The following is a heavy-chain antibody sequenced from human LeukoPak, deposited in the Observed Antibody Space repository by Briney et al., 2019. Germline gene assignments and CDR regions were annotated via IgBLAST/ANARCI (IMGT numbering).Heavy chain of an antibody. Sequence: GGSLRLSCAASGFTFSSYWMSWVRQAPGKGLEWVANIKQDGSEKYYVDSVKGRFTISRDNAKNSLYLQMNSLRAEDTAVYYCAREGPLYYYDSSGSDYWGQGTLVTVSS. CDR3: AREGPLYYYDSSGSDY. V-gene: IGHV3-7*01. J-gene: IGHJ4*01. CDR1: GFTFSSYW. CDR2: IKQDGSEK. D-gene: IGHD3-22*01.